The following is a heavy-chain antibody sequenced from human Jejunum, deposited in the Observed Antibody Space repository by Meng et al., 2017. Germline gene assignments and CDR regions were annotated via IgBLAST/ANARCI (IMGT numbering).Heavy chain of an antibody. J-gene: IGHJ5*02. CDR2: IYHTGST. CDR1: VGSISDSRW. V-gene: IGHV4-4*02. CDR3: ARDLLGPAIAASGYFDP. D-gene: IGHD5-12*01. Sequence: LEQGTGLGSASGPLSLTRACSVGSISDSRWWSWVRQPPGKGPEWIGEIYHTGSTNYNPSLKSRVTMSLDKSKNQFFLDLTSVTAADTAVYYCARDLLGPAIAASGYFDPWGQGTLVTVSS.